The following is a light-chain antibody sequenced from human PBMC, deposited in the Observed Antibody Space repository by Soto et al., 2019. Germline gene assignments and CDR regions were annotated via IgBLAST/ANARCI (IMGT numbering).Light chain of an antibody. J-gene: IGKJ4*01. CDR3: QHYYNHAPQLT. CDR2: GAS. Sequence: EIVMTHSPATLSVSPRERATLSRRASQSVSSNLAWYQQKPGQAPRLLIYGASTRATCIPARFSGSGSGTEFTLTITSLQSEDFAVYYCQHYYNHAPQLTFGGGTKVDI. CDR1: QSVSSN. V-gene: IGKV3-15*01.